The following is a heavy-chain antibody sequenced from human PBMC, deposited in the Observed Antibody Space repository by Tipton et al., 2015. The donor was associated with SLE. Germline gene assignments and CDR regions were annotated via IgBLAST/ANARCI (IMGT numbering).Heavy chain of an antibody. CDR3: ASSQYCSDSSCYSFDY. J-gene: IGHJ4*02. Sequence: TLSLTCTVSGYSISSGYSWGWIRQPPGKGLEWIGSMFHGGSTYYNPSLKSRVTISADTSKDQFSLKLSSVTAADTAVYHCASSQYCSDSSCYSFDYWGQGTLVTVSS. V-gene: IGHV4-38-2*02. D-gene: IGHD2-2*02. CDR2: MFHGGST. CDR1: GYSISSGYS.